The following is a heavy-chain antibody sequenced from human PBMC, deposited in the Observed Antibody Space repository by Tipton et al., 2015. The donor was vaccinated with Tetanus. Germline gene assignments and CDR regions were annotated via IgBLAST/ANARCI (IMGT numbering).Heavy chain of an antibody. V-gene: IGHV4-30-4*01. CDR1: GASISSVNYY. CDR3: ARNQRWLPYYYAMDV. J-gene: IGHJ6*02. D-gene: IGHD3-22*01. CDR2: IYHSGSA. Sequence: GLVKPSQTLSLTCAVSGASISSVNYYWSWIRQPPGKGLEWVGYIYHSGSAYYKPSLKGRVTISVDTSKNQFSLNVSSVTAADTAVYYCARNQRWLPYYYAMDVWGRGTTVTVSS.